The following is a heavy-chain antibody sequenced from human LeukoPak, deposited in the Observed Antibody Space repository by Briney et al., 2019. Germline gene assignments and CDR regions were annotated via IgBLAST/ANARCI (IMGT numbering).Heavy chain of an antibody. CDR3: ASEGGDTAIFGLDY. CDR2: ISSSSSYI. V-gene: IGHV3-21*01. J-gene: IGHJ4*02. CDR1: GFTFSSYS. D-gene: IGHD5-18*01. Sequence: GGSLRLSCAASGFTFSSYSMTWVRQAPGKGLEWVSSISSSSSYIYYADSVKGRFTISRDSAKNSLYLQMNSLRAEDTAVYYCASEGGDTAIFGLDYWGQGTLVTVSS.